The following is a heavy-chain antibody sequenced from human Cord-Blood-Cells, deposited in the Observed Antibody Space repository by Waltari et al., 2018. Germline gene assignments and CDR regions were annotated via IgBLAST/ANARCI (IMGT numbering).Heavy chain of an antibody. Sequence: QVQLVQSGAEVKKPGASVKVSCKASGYTFTSYYMHWVRQAPGQGLEWMGIINPSGGSTSYAQKFQGRVTMTRDTSTSTVYMELSSLRSEDTAVYYCARDSGCYCSSTSCPYWYFDLWGRGTLVTVSS. J-gene: IGHJ2*01. CDR1: GYTFTSYY. CDR2: INPSGGST. V-gene: IGHV1-46*03. D-gene: IGHD2-2*01. CDR3: ARDSGCYCSSTSCPYWYFDL.